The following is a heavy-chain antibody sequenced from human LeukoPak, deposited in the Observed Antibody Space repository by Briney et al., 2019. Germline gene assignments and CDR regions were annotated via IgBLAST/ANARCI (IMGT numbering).Heavy chain of an antibody. CDR1: GFTFSSYS. CDR3: ARSFGESVGVGY. D-gene: IGHD3-10*01. Sequence: GGSLRLSCAASGFTFSSYSMNWVRQAPGKGLEWVSSISSSSSYIYYADSVKGRFTISRDNAKNSLYLQMNSLRAEDTAVYYCARSFGESVGVGYWGQGTLVTVSS. J-gene: IGHJ4*02. V-gene: IGHV3-21*01. CDR2: ISSSSSYI.